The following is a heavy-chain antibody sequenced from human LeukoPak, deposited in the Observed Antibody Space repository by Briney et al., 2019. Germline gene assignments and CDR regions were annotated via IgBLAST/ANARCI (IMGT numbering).Heavy chain of an antibody. D-gene: IGHD3-10*01. CDR2: TRNKANSYTT. CDR3: ARSVLLWSYYYYGMDV. CDR1: GFTFSDHY. V-gene: IGHV3-72*01. J-gene: IGHJ6*02. Sequence: GGSLRLSCAASGFTFSDHYMDWVRQAPGKGLEWVGRTRNKANSYTTEYAASVKGRFTIPRDDSKNSLYLQMNSLKTEDTAVYYCARSVLLWSYYYYGMDVWGQGTTVTVSS.